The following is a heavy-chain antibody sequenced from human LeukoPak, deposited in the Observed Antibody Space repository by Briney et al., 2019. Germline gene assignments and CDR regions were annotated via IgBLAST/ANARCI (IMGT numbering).Heavy chain of an antibody. CDR1: GYTFTSYG. D-gene: IGHD3-22*01. CDR2: ISTYNGNT. Sequence: GASVEVSCKASGYTFTSYGISWVRQAPGQGFEWMGWISTYNGNTNYAQRLQDRVTMTTDTSTSTAYMELRSLRSDDTAVYYCARVLGSHYYYDGSDYLDYWGQGTLVTVSS. V-gene: IGHV1-18*01. J-gene: IGHJ4*02. CDR3: ARVLGSHYYYDGSDYLDY.